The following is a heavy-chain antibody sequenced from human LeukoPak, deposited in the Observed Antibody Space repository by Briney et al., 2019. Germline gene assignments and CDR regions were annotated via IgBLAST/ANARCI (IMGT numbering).Heavy chain of an antibody. CDR3: AKGARGSGSYFDY. J-gene: IGHJ4*02. D-gene: IGHD3-10*01. V-gene: IGHV3-30*18. Sequence: GGSLRLSCAASGFTFSSYGMHWVRQAPGKGLEWVAVISYDRSNKYYADSVKGRFTISRDNSKNTLYLQMNSLRAEDTAVYYCAKGARGSGSYFDYWGQGTLVTVSS. CDR2: ISYDRSNK. CDR1: GFTFSSYG.